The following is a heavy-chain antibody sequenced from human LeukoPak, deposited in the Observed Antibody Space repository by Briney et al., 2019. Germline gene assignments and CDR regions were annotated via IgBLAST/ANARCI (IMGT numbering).Heavy chain of an antibody. J-gene: IGHJ4*02. CDR1: GFTFSSYA. D-gene: IGHD3-22*01. V-gene: IGHV3-23*01. CDR3: AKGGLYYYDSSGYWIDY. CDR2: ISGSGGST. Sequence: GGSLRLSCAASGFTFSSYAMSWVRQAPGKGLEWVSAISGSGGSTYYADSVKGRFTISRDNSKNTLYLQMNSLRAEDTAVYYCAKGGLYYYDSSGYWIDYWGQGTLVTVSS.